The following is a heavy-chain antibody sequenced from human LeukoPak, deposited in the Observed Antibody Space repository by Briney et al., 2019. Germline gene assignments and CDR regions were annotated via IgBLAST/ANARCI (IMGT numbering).Heavy chain of an antibody. CDR1: GVTFSSYA. J-gene: IGHJ4*02. CDR3: AAKRMAGTGYYFES. Sequence: GGSLRLSCAASGVTFSSYAMNWVRQAPGKGLEWVSSLHGNGDETHYADSVKGRFTISGDNSKATLYLQMNSLRADDTALYYCAAKRMAGTGYYFESWGQGTLVTVSS. CDR2: LHGNGDET. V-gene: IGHV3-23*01. D-gene: IGHD6-19*01.